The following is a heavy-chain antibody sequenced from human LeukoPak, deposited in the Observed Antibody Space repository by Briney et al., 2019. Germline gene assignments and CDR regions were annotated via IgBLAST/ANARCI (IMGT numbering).Heavy chain of an antibody. V-gene: IGHV3-15*01. CDR2: IKSKTDGGTT. J-gene: IGHJ4*02. D-gene: IGHD3-3*01. Sequence: PGGSLRLSCAASGFTFTNAWMTWVRQAPGKGLEWVGRIKSKTDGGTTDYAAPVKGRFTISRDDSKNTLYLQMNSLKTEDTAVYYCTTTFWSGYYTPLPVDWGQGTLVTVSS. CDR3: TTTFWSGYYTPLPVD. CDR1: GFTFTNAW.